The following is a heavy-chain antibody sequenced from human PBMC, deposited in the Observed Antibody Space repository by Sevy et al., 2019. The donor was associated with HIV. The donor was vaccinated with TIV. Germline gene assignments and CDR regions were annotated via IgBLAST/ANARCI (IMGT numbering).Heavy chain of an antibody. CDR3: ARGGGYCGGDCYSIDY. CDR2: IWYDGTIK. V-gene: IGHV3-33*08. D-gene: IGHD2-21*02. CDR1: GIIFTTSG. J-gene: IGHJ4*02. Sequence: GGSLRLSCAVSGIIFTTSGMHWVRQAPGKGLEWVALIWYDGTIKYYADSVKGRFTISRDNSKDTLFLQMNSLTPEDTAVYYCARGGGYCGGDCYSIDYWGQGALVTVSS.